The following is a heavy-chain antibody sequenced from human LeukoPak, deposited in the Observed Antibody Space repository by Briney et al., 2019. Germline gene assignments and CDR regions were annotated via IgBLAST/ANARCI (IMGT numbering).Heavy chain of an antibody. D-gene: IGHD4-17*01. Sequence: GSLRLSCAASGFTFSSYAMHWVRQAPGKGLEWVAVISYDGSNKYYADSVKGRFTISRDNSKNTLYLQMNSLRAEDTAVYYCARDHRRSCFDYWGQGTLVTVSS. CDR1: GFTFSSYA. V-gene: IGHV3-30-3*01. J-gene: IGHJ4*02. CDR3: ARDHRRSCFDY. CDR2: ISYDGSNK.